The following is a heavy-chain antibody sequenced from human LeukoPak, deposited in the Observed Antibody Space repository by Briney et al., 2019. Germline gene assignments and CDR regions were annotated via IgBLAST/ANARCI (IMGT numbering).Heavy chain of an antibody. CDR3: ARDQYYDILTGYSNYAFDI. D-gene: IGHD3-9*01. V-gene: IGHV1-58*01. CDR1: GFTFTSSA. CDR2: IVVGSGNT. J-gene: IGHJ3*02. Sequence: GTSVKVSCKASGFTFTSSAVQWVRQARGQRLEWIGWIVVGSGNTNYAQKFQERVTITRDMSTSTAYMELSSLRSEDTAVYYCARDQYYDILTGYSNYAFDIWGQGTMVTVSS.